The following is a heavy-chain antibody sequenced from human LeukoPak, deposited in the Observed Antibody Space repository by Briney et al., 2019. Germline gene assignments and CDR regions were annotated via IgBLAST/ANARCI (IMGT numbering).Heavy chain of an antibody. CDR2: ISAYNGNT. D-gene: IGHD1-26*01. V-gene: IGHV1-18*01. Sequence: ASVKVSCKASGYTFTSYGISWVRQAPGQGLEWMGWISAYNGNTNYAQKLQGRVTMTTDTSTSTAYMELRSLRSDDTAVYYCARDPMPRSGSDGGGWFDPWGQGTLVTVSS. J-gene: IGHJ5*02. CDR3: ARDPMPRSGSDGGGWFDP. CDR1: GYTFTSYG.